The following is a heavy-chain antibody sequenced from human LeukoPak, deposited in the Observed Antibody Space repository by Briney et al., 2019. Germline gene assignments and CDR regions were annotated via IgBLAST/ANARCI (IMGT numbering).Heavy chain of an antibody. CDR1: GFTFSSYG. J-gene: IGHJ4*02. CDR2: IRYDGSNK. V-gene: IGHV3-30*02. D-gene: IGHD2-15*01. CDR3: AKEGFAEYYFDY. Sequence: GGSLRLSCAASGFTFSSYGMHWVRQAPGKGLEWVAFIRYDGSNKYYADSVKGQFTISRDNSKNTLYLQMNSLRAEDTAVYYCAKEGFAEYYFDYWGQGTLVTVSS.